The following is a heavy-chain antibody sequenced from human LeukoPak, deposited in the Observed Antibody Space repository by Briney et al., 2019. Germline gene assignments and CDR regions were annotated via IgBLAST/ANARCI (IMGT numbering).Heavy chain of an antibody. D-gene: IGHD1-26*01. J-gene: IGHJ4*02. Sequence: QSGGSLRLSCVASGFTFGSYSMTWVRQAPGKGLEWVSVMSADSATTFYADSVKGRFTISRDNAKNSLYLQMNSLRAEDTAVYYCARRRDSGSLQHFDYWGQGTLVTVSS. CDR1: GFTFGSYS. CDR3: ARRRDSGSLQHFDY. CDR2: MSADSATT. V-gene: IGHV3-23*01.